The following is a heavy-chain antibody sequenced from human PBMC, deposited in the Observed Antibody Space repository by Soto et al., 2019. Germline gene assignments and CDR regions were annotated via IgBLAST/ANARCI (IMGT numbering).Heavy chain of an antibody. CDR1: GFTFSSYG. V-gene: IGHV3-30*18. Sequence: GGSLRLSCAASGFTFSSYGMHWVRQAPGKGLEWVAVISYDGSNKYYADSVKGRFTISRDNSKNTLYLQMNSLRAEDTAVYYCAKDTQKDIVVVPAAICLDVWGKGTTVTVSS. J-gene: IGHJ6*04. CDR2: ISYDGSNK. D-gene: IGHD2-2*01. CDR3: AKDTQKDIVVVPAAICLDV.